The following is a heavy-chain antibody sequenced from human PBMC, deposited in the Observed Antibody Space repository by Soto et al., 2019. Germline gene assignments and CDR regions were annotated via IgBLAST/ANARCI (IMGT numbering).Heavy chain of an antibody. J-gene: IGHJ5*02. CDR1: GGSISSYY. V-gene: IGHV4-4*07. CDR3: ARDASSSWYHWFDP. D-gene: IGHD6-13*01. CDR2: IYTSGGT. Sequence: ETLSLTCTVSGGSISSYYWSWIRQPAGKGLEWIGRIYTSGGTNYNPSLKSRVTMSVDTSKNQFSLKLSSVTAADTAVYYCARDASSSWYHWFDPWGQGTLVTVSS.